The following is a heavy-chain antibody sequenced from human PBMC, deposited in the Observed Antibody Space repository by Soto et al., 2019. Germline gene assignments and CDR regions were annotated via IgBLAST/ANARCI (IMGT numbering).Heavy chain of an antibody. J-gene: IGHJ6*02. CDR2: INPNSGGT. D-gene: IGHD2-15*01. CDR1: GYILTGYY. V-gene: IGHV1-2*04. CDR3: AACSGGSCYSDYYGMDV. Sequence: ASLTVSRKDSGYILTGYYMHWVRQAPGQGLEWMGWINPNSGGTNYAQKFQGWVTMTRDTSISTAYMELSRLRSDDTAVYYCAACSGGSCYSDYYGMDVWGQGNTVTVSS.